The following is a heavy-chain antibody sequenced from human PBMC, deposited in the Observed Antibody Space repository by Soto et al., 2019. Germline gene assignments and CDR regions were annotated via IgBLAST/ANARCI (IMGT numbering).Heavy chain of an antibody. J-gene: IGHJ4*02. CDR3: ANWAYYYDY. CDR2: IYASGST. D-gene: IGHD3-10*01. CDR1: GFIVSDVY. Sequence: GGSLRLSCAASGFIVSDVYMSWVRQAPGKGLEWVSVIYASGSTYYADSVKGRFTISRDSSRNTLYLQMNSLRADDTAVYYCANWAYYYDYWGLGTLVTVSS. V-gene: IGHV3-53*01.